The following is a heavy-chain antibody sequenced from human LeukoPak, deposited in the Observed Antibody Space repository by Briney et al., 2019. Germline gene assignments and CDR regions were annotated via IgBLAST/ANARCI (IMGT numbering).Heavy chain of an antibody. CDR2: IYHSGST. J-gene: IGHJ4*02. Sequence: PSQTLSLTCAVSGGSISSGGYSWSWIQQPPGKGLEWVGYIYHSGSTYYNPSLKSRVTMSVDRSKNQFSLKLSSVTAADTAVYYCARVLSGSYIEIDYWGQGTLVTVSS. CDR3: ARVLSGSYIEIDY. D-gene: IGHD3-10*01. V-gene: IGHV4-30-2*01. CDR1: GGSISSGGYS.